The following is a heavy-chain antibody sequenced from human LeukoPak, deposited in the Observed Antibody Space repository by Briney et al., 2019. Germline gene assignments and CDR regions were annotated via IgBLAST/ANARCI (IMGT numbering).Heavy chain of an antibody. Sequence: PSETLSLTCTVSGGSISSYYWSWIRQPAGKGLEWIGRIYTSGSTNYNPSLKSRVTMSVDTSKNQFSLKLSSVTAADTAVYYCARDRSMGATIVPFFDYWGQGTLVTVSS. CDR1: GGSISSYY. V-gene: IGHV4-4*07. J-gene: IGHJ4*02. CDR2: IYTSGST. D-gene: IGHD1-26*01. CDR3: ARDRSMGATIVPFFDY.